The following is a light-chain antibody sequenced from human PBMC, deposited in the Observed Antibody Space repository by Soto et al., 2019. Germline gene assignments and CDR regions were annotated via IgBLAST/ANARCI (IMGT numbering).Light chain of an antibody. V-gene: IGKV3-11*01. J-gene: IGKJ2*01. CDR2: DAS. Sequence: EIVLTQSPATLSLSPGERATLSCRASQSVSIYLAWYQQKPGQAPRLLIYDASNRATGIPARFSGSGSGTDFTLTISSLGPEDFAVYYCQQRSNWTYTFGQGTKLEIK. CDR1: QSVSIY. CDR3: QQRSNWTYT.